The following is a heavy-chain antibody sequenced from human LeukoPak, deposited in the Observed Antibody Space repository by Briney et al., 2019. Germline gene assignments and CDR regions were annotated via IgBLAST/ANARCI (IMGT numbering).Heavy chain of an antibody. CDR2: ISWNSGSI. CDR3: AKGYCSSTSCHTFDY. D-gene: IGHD2-2*01. CDR1: GFTFDDYA. J-gene: IGHJ4*02. V-gene: IGHV3-9*03. Sequence: GGSLRLSSAASGFTFDDYAMHWVRQAPGKGLEWVSGISWNSGSIGYADSVKGRFTISRDNAKNSLYLQMNSLRAEDMALYYCAKGYCSSTSCHTFDYWGQGTLVTVSS.